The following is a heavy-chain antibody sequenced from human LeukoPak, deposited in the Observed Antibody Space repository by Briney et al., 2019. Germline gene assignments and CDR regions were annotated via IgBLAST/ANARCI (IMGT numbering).Heavy chain of an antibody. CDR3: ARPSDSSGWYWVY. D-gene: IGHD6-19*01. Sequence: GESLKISCKGSGYSFTSYWIGWVRQMPGKGLEWMGIIYPGDSDTRYSPSFQGQVTISADKSISTAYLQWSSLNASDTAMYYCARPSDSSGWYWVYWGQGTLVTVSS. J-gene: IGHJ4*02. V-gene: IGHV5-51*01. CDR1: GYSFTSYW. CDR2: IYPGDSDT.